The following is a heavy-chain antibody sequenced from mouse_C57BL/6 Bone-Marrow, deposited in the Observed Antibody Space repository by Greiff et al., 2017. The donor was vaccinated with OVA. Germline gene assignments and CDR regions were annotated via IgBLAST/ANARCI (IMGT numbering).Heavy chain of an antibody. D-gene: IGHD1-1*01. J-gene: IGHJ4*01. CDR3: ACTVVADYYAMDY. V-gene: IGHV5-12*01. Sequence: EVQLVESGGGLVQPGGSLKLSCAASGFTFSDYYMYWVRQTPEKRLEWVAYISNGGGSTYYPDTVKGRFTISRDNAKNTLYLQMSRLKSEDTAMYYCACTVVADYYAMDYWGQGTSVTVSS. CDR1: GFTFSDYY. CDR2: ISNGGGST.